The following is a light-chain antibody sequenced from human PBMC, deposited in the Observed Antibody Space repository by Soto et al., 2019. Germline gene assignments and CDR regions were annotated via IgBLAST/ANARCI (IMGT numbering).Light chain of an antibody. V-gene: IGKV3D-15*01. CDR3: QQRSNWIT. CDR1: QSVSSN. CDR2: GAS. Sequence: EIVMTQSPATLSVSPVERATLSCRASQSVSSNLAWYQQKPGQAPRLLIYGASTRATGIPDRFSGSGSGTDFTLTISRLEPEDFAVYYCQQRSNWITFGQGTRLEIK. J-gene: IGKJ5*01.